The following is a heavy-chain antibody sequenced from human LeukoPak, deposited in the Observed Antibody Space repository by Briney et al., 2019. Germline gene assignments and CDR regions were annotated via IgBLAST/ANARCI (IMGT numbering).Heavy chain of an antibody. Sequence: PGGSLRLSCAASGFTVSSNYMSWVRQAPGKGLEWVSVIYSGGSTYYADSVKGRFTISRDNSKNTLYLQMNSLRAEDTAVYYCARAVDTAAAGCFDYWGQGTLVTVSS. V-gene: IGHV3-66*01. CDR1: GFTVSSNY. D-gene: IGHD6-13*01. J-gene: IGHJ4*02. CDR2: IYSGGST. CDR3: ARAVDTAAAGCFDY.